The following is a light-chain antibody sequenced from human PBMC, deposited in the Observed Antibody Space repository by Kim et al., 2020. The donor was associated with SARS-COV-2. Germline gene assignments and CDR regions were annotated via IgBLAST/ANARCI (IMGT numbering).Light chain of an antibody. CDR2: DAS. Sequence: SSLSASVGDRVTITCQASQDISNYLNWYQQKPGKAPKLLIYDASNLETGVPSRFSGSGSGTDFTFTISSLQPEDIATYYCHRELTFGGGTKVDIK. CDR1: QDISNY. J-gene: IGKJ4*01. CDR3: HRELT. V-gene: IGKV1-33*01.